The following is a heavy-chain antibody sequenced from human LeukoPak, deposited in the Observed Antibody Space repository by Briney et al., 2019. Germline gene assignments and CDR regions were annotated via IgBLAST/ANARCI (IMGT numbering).Heavy chain of an antibody. J-gene: IGHJ6*03. CDR3: ARTGYYYYYMDV. CDR2: IYTSGST. Sequence: SETLSLTCAAYGGSFSGYYWSWIRQPPGKGLEWIGYIYTSGSTNYNPSLKSRVTISVDTSKNQFSLKLSSVTAADTAVYYCARTGYYYYYMDVWGKGTTVTVSS. CDR1: GGSFSGYY. V-gene: IGHV4-4*09.